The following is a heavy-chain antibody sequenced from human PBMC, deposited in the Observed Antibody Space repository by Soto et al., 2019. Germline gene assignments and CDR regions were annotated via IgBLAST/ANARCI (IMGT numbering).Heavy chain of an antibody. CDR1: GFTFSSYW. J-gene: IGHJ4*02. D-gene: IGHD2-15*01. V-gene: IGHV3-7*04. CDR3: ARARPYCSGGSCYVFRY. CDR2: IKQDGSEK. Sequence: GGSLRLSCAASGFTFSSYWMSWVRQAPGKGLEWVANIKQDGSEKYYVDSVKGRFTISRDNAKNSLYLQMNSLRAEDTAVYYCARARPYCSGGSCYVFRYWGQGILVTVSS.